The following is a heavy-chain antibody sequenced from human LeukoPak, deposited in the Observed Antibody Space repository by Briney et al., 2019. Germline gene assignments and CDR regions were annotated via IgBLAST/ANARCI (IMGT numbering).Heavy chain of an antibody. D-gene: IGHD3-22*01. CDR2: IHTSEST. CDR3: ARDQYFYDSSGYYSFDC. V-gene: IGHV4-4*07. CDR1: GVSISSYY. J-gene: IGHJ4*02. Sequence: SETLSLTCTVPGVSISSYYWSWIRQPAGKGLGWIGRIHTSESTNYNPSLKSRGTRSVDTSKNQFSLNLSSVTAADTAVYYCARDQYFYDSSGYYSFDCWGQGTLVTVPS.